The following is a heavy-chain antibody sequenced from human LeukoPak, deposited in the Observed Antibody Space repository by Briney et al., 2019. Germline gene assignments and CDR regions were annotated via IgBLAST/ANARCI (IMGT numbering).Heavy chain of an antibody. D-gene: IGHD5-18*01. CDR3: AKDMFGVDTAMIKD. CDR2: ISGDGGST. CDR1: GFIFDDYA. J-gene: IGHJ4*02. Sequence: PGGSLRLSCAASGFIFDDYAMHWVRQAPGKGLEWVSLISGDGGSTYYADSVKGRFTISRDNSKNSLYLQRNSLRTEDTALYYCAKDMFGVDTAMIKDWGQGTLVTVSS. V-gene: IGHV3-43*02.